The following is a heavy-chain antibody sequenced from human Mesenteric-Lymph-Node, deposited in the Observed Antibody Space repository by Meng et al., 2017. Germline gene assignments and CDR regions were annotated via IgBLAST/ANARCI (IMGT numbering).Heavy chain of an antibody. V-gene: IGHV4-39*02. Sequence: QLPRQESGPGLVKPPETLSLTCTVPGGPINSSSYYWGWIRQPPGKGLEWIGSIYYSGRTYYNPSLKSRVTISVDTSKNQFSLKLSSVTAADTAVYYCARDHLWFGEFRNWFDPWGQGTLVTVSS. J-gene: IGHJ5*02. CDR2: IYYSGRT. D-gene: IGHD3-10*01. CDR1: GGPINSSSYY. CDR3: ARDHLWFGEFRNWFDP.